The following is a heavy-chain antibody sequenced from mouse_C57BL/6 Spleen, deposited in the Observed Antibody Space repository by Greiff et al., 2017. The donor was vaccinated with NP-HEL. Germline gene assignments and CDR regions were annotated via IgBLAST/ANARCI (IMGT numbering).Heavy chain of an antibody. Sequence: QVHVKQSGAELARPGASVKLSCKASGYTFTSYGISWVKQRTGQGLEWIGEIYPRSGNTYYNEKFKGKATLTADKSSSTAYMELRSLTSEDSAVYFCASPSQTGTGYGFAYWGQGTLVTVAA. CDR2: IYPRSGNT. V-gene: IGHV1-81*01. D-gene: IGHD4-1*01. J-gene: IGHJ3*01. CDR1: GYTFTSYG. CDR3: ASPSQTGTGYGFAY.